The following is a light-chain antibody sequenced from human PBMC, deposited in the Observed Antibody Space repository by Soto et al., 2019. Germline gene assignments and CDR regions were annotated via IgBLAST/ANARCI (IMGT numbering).Light chain of an antibody. CDR1: KLGDKY. J-gene: IGLJ1*01. V-gene: IGLV3-1*01. Sequence: SNELTQPPSVSVSPGQTASITCSGDKLGDKYVYWFQQKPGQSPVLVIYEDTKRPSGIPARFSGSNSGNTATLTISGTQAMDEADYYCQAWDSRIGVFGTGTKVTVL. CDR2: EDT. CDR3: QAWDSRIGV.